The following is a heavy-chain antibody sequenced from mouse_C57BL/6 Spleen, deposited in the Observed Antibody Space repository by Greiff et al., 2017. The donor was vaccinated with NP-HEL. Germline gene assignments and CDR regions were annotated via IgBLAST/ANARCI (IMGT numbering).Heavy chain of an antibody. D-gene: IGHD3-3*01. V-gene: IGHV3-6*01. CDR1: GYSITSGYY. J-gene: IGHJ1*03. CDR3: AREGRPGYFDV. CDR2: ISYDGSN. Sequence: EVKLVESGPGLVKPSQSLSLTCSVTGYSITSGYYWNWIRQFPRNKLEWMGYISYDGSNNYNPSLKNQNSITRDTSKNQFFLKLNAVSTEDTDAYYCAREGRPGYFDVWGTGTTVTVSS.